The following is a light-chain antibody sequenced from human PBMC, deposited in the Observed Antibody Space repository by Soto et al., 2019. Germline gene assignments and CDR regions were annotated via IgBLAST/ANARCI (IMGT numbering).Light chain of an antibody. Sequence: DIQMTQSPSTLSATAGDRVTITCRASQSISSWLAWYQHKPGKAPKLLIYDVSSLESGVPSRFSGSGSGKEFNLPISRLQPEDFATYCCKQVESSPSTFGGGTKVDIK. V-gene: IGKV1-5*01. CDR2: DVS. CDR3: KQVESSPST. J-gene: IGKJ4*01. CDR1: QSISSW.